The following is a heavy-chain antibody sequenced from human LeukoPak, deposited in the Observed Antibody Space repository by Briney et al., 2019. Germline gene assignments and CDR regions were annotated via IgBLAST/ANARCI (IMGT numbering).Heavy chain of an antibody. CDR3: ARFSVSQAWFDP. Sequence: SETLSLTCTVSGGSISSYFWSWLRQPPGKELEWIGYIYYSGSTNYSPSLKSRVTISVDTSKNQFSVRLTSVTATDTAVYYCARFSVSQAWFDPWGQGTLVTVSS. CDR1: GGSISSYF. V-gene: IGHV4-59*08. J-gene: IGHJ5*02. D-gene: IGHD2-8*01. CDR2: IYYSGST.